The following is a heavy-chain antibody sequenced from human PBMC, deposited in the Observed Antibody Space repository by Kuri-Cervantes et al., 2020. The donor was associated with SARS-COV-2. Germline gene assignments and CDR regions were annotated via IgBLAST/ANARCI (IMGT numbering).Heavy chain of an antibody. CDR1: GGSVSSSPYS. V-gene: IGHV4-39*07. J-gene: IGHJ4*02. Sequence: GSLRLSCTLSGGSVSSSPYSWGWIRQPPGKGLEWIGKIYYSGTTYYNPSLKSRVTISVDTSRNQFSLKLSSVTAADTAVYYCARGGSTRSLDYWGQGTLVTVSS. CDR2: IYYSGTT. D-gene: IGHD2-2*01. CDR3: ARGGSTRSLDY.